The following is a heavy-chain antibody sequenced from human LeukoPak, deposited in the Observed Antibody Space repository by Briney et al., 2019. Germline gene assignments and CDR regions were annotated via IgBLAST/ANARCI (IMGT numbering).Heavy chain of an antibody. CDR3: ARYRQGLAGTGSVAFDY. Sequence: PSETLSLTCTVSGGSISSYYWSWIRQPAGKGLEWIGRIYTSGSTNYNPSLKSRVTMSVDTSRNQFSLKLSSVTAADTAVYYCARYRQGLAGTGSVAFDYWGQGTLVTVSS. D-gene: IGHD6-19*01. V-gene: IGHV4-4*07. J-gene: IGHJ4*02. CDR1: GGSISSYY. CDR2: IYTSGST.